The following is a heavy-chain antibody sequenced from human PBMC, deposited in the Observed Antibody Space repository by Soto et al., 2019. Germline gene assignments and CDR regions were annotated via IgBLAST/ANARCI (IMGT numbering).Heavy chain of an antibody. V-gene: IGHV3-48*03. CDR3: ARDQGHYESSDSYPSYHYHGIDV. J-gene: IGHJ6*02. CDR1: GFTFSSYE. D-gene: IGHD3-22*01. Sequence: EVQLVESGGGLVQPGGSLRLSCVASGFTFSSYEMNWVRQAPGKGLEWMSYISSSGDTIYYADSVKGRFTISRDNVKKSLYLQMNFLRAEDTAVYYCARDQGHYESSDSYPSYHYHGIDVWGQGTTVTVS. CDR2: ISSSGDTI.